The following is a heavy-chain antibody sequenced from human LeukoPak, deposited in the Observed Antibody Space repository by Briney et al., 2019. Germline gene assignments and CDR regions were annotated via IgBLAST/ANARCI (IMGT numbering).Heavy chain of an antibody. CDR2: ISVSGGST. D-gene: IGHD5-18*01. J-gene: IGHJ3*01. V-gene: IGHV3-23*01. CDR3: AKDPPGYSYGAVDAFDA. Sequence: ETLSLTCTVSGGSISSSSYYWGWIRQPPGKGLEWVSGISVSGGSTYYADSVKGRFTISRDNSKSTLYLQMNSLRAEDTAIYYCAKDPPGYSYGAVDAFDAWGQGTLVTVSS. CDR1: GGSISSSSYY.